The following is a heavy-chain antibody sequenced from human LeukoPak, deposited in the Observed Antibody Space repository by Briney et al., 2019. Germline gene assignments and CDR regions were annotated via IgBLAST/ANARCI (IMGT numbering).Heavy chain of an antibody. CDR1: GFTVRTNY. D-gene: IGHD3-10*01. J-gene: IGHJ4*02. CDR2: MYSGGST. Sequence: PGGSLRLSCAASGFTVRTNYMSWVRQAPGRGLEWVSVMYSGGSTYYADSVKGRFTISRDNSKNTLYLQMNSLRADDTAVYYCARDVSLKLWFLYWGQGTLVTVSS. CDR3: ARDVSLKLWFLY. V-gene: IGHV3-53*01.